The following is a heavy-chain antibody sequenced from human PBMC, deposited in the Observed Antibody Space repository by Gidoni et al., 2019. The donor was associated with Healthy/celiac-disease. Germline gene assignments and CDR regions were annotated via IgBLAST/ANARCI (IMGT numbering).Heavy chain of an antibody. CDR1: GGSISSGSYS. J-gene: IGHJ6*02. Sequence: QVQLQESGPGLVKPSQTLSLTCTVSGGSISSGSYSWSWIRQPAGKGLEWIGRSYTSGSTNYNPSLKSRVTISVDTSKTQFSLKLSSVTAADTAVYYCARDWGKTTPGGDVWGQGTTVTVSS. V-gene: IGHV4-61*02. CDR2: SYTSGST. CDR3: ARDWGKTTPGGDV. D-gene: IGHD3-16*01.